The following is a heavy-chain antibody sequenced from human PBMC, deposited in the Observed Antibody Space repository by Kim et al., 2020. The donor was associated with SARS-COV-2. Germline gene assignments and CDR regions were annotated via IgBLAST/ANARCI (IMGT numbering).Heavy chain of an antibody. CDR1: GGSISSYY. CDR2: IYYSGST. CDR3: ARGGRMATTNLTPYFDY. Sequence: SETLSLTCTVSGGSISSYYWSWIRQPPGKGLEWIGYIYYSGSTNYNPSLKSRVTISVDTSKNQFSLKLSSVTAADTAVYYCARGGRMATTNLTPYFDYWGQGTLVTVSS. D-gene: IGHD5-12*01. J-gene: IGHJ4*02. V-gene: IGHV4-59*01.